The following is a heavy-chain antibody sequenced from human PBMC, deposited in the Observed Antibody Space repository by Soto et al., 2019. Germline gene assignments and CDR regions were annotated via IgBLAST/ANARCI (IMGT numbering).Heavy chain of an antibody. CDR2: ISAYNGNT. V-gene: IGHV1-18*01. D-gene: IGHD3-10*01. CDR1: GYTFTSYG. J-gene: IGHJ6*02. CDR3: ARHRGYGSGKYYYGMDV. Sequence: ASVKVSCKASGYTFTSYGISRVRQAPGQGLEWMGWISAYNGNTNYAQKLQGRVTMTTDTSTSTAYMELRSLRSDDTAVYYCARHRGYGSGKYYYGMDVWGQGTTVTVS.